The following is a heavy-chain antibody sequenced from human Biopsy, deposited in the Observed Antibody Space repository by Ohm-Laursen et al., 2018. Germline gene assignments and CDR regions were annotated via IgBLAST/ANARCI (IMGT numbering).Heavy chain of an antibody. V-gene: IGHV1-69*06. J-gene: IGHJ1*01. Sequence: ASVKVSCKVPGGTFSNYGVNWVRQAPGQGLEWLGGNIPILGTGNYAQKFQDRVTVAADTSTGTATMELRSLRSDDTAVYYCATKLTGYFHHWGQGTLVTVSS. CDR2: NIPILGTG. D-gene: IGHD3-9*01. CDR1: GGTFSNYG. CDR3: ATKLTGYFHH.